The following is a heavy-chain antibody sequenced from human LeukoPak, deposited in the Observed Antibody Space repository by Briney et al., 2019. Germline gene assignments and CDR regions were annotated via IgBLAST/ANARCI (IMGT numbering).Heavy chain of an antibody. D-gene: IGHD3-10*02. Sequence: GGSLRLSCAASGFTFSSYEMNWVRQAPGKGLEWVSYISSSGSTIYYADSVKGRFTISRDNAKNTLYLQMNSLRAEDTAVYYCARVIYVGWFDPWGQGTLVTVSS. CDR1: GFTFSSYE. V-gene: IGHV3-48*03. J-gene: IGHJ5*02. CDR2: ISSSGSTI. CDR3: ARVIYVGWFDP.